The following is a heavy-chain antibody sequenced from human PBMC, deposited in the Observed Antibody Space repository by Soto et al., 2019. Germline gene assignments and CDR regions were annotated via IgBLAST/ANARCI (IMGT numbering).Heavy chain of an antibody. V-gene: IGHV1-3*01. CDR2: INVGRGNL. Sequence: ASVKVSCKASGKIFSNYVIHWVRQAPGQRLEWMGWINVGRGNLKYSERFQGKVTLTRDGSASTAFMELNSLTFEDTAVYYCAGDEDDYSNNFGRCEFWGKGNPVNVSS. D-gene: IGHD4-4*01. CDR3: AGDEDDYSNNFGRCEF. CDR1: GKIFSNYV. J-gene: IGHJ4*02.